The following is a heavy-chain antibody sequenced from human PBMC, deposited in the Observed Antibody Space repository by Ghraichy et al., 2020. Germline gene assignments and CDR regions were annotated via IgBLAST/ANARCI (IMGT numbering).Heavy chain of an antibody. D-gene: IGHD6-19*01. V-gene: IGHV3-30-3*01. J-gene: IGHJ5*02. CDR3: ARGYSSGWRPPFDP. Sequence: VAVISYDGSNKYYADSVKGRFTISRDNSKNTLYLQMNSLRAEDTAVYYCARGYSSGWRPPFDPWG. CDR2: ISYDGSNK.